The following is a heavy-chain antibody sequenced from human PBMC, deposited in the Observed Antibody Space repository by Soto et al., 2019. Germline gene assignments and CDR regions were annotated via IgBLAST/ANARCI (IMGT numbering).Heavy chain of an antibody. CDR3: ASVTMVRGVIGYDAFDI. D-gene: IGHD3-10*01. Sequence: GGSLRLCCAASGFTFSSYAMGGVRQAPGKGLEWVSAISGSGGSTYYADSVKGRFTISRDNSKNTLYLQMNSLRAEDTAVYYCASVTMVRGVIGYDAFDIWGQGTMVTVSS. CDR1: GFTFSSYA. CDR2: ISGSGGST. J-gene: IGHJ3*02. V-gene: IGHV3-23*01.